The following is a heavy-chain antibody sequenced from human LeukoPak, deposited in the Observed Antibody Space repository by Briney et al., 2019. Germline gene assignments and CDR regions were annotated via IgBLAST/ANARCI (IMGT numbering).Heavy chain of an antibody. CDR3: ASDKYYYDSSGYYPDY. V-gene: IGHV1-8*01. Sequence: ASVKVSRKASGYTFTSYDINWVRQATGQGLEWMGWMNPNSGNTGYAQKFQGRVTMTRNTSISTAYMELSSLRPEDTAVYYCASDKYYYDSSGYYPDYWGQGTLVTVSS. CDR1: GYTFTSYD. CDR2: MNPNSGNT. J-gene: IGHJ4*02. D-gene: IGHD3-22*01.